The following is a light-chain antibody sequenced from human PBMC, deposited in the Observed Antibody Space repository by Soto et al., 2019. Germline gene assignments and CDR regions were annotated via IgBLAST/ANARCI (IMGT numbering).Light chain of an antibody. CDR2: RAS. J-gene: IGKJ4*01. CDR3: QQENSFPLT. CDR1: QAIGYW. V-gene: IGKV1-12*01. Sequence: DIQMTQSPSPVSASLGDRVTITCRASQAIGYWLAWYQQKPGKAPKLLIYRASNLQSGVPSRFSGSGSRTDFTLTISSLQPEDFAIYCCQQENSFPLTFGGGTKVEIK.